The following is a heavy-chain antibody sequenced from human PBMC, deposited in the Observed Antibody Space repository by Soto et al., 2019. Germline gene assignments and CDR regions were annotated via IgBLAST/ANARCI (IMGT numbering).Heavy chain of an antibody. CDR1: GFTFSSYS. Sequence: GGSLRLSCAASGFTFSSYSMNWVRQAPGKGLEWVSYISSSSTIYYADSVKGRFTISRDNAKNSLYLQMNSLRDEDTAVYYCARVYYYDSSGYPYFDYWGQGTLVTVSS. CDR3: ARVYYYDSSGYPYFDY. V-gene: IGHV3-48*02. CDR2: ISSSSTI. D-gene: IGHD3-22*01. J-gene: IGHJ4*02.